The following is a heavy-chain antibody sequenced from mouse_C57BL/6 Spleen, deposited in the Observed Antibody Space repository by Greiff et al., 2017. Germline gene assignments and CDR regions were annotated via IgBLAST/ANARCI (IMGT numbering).Heavy chain of an antibody. CDR2: IYPGDGDT. Sequence: QVQLQQSGAELVKPGASVKISCKASGYAFSSYWMNWVKQRPGKGLEWIGQIYPGDGDTNYNGKFKGKATLTAYKSSSTAYMQLSSLTSEDSAVYFCARGTAQDTAFDYWGQGTTLTVYS. CDR1: GYAFSSYW. J-gene: IGHJ2*01. CDR3: ARGTAQDTAFDY. D-gene: IGHD3-2*02. V-gene: IGHV1-80*01.